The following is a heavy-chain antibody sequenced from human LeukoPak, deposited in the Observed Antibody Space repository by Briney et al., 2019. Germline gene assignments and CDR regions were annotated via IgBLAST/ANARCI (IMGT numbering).Heavy chain of an antibody. J-gene: IGHJ4*02. CDR2: ISGSGGST. V-gene: IGHV3-23*01. CDR3: ARDQGYYDSSGYYYGPYYFVY. Sequence: GGSLRLSCAASGFTFSNYAMSWVRQAPGKGLEWVSGISGSGGSTYYADSVKGRFTISRGNSKNTLYLQMNSLRAEDTAVYYCARDQGYYDSSGYYYGPYYFVYWGQGTLVTVSS. CDR1: GFTFSNYA. D-gene: IGHD3-22*01.